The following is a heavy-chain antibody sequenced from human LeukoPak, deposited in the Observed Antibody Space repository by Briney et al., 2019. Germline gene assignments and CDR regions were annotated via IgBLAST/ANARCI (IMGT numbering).Heavy chain of an antibody. CDR1: GFTLSSYS. J-gene: IGHJ5*02. D-gene: IGHD2-2*01. V-gene: IGHV3-48*01. CDR2: ISSSSSTI. CDR3: ARGVDCTSTSCYAGGWFDP. Sequence: PGGSLRLSCAASGFTLSSYSMNWVRQAPGKGPEWASYISSSSSTIYYADSVKGRFTISRDNAKNSLYLQMNILRAEDTAVYYCARGVDCTSTSCYAGGWFDPWGQGTLVTVSS.